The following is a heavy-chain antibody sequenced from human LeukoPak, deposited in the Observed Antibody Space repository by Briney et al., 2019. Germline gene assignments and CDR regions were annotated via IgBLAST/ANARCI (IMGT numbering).Heavy chain of an antibody. V-gene: IGHV1-18*01. CDR2: INAYNGNT. Sequence: ASVKVSCKASGYTFTSYIISWVRQAPGQGLEWLGWINAYNGNTDYAQRVQGRVTMTTDTSTSTAYMEVRSLRPDDTAVYYCARDRHIAAAVYYYYMDVWGKGTPVTVSS. CDR3: ARDRHIAAAVYYYYMDV. CDR1: GYTFTSYI. J-gene: IGHJ6*03. D-gene: IGHD6-13*01.